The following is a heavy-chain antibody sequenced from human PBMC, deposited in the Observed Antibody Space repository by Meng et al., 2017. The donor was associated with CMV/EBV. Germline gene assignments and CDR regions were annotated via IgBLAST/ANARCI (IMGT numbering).Heavy chain of an antibody. V-gene: IGHV2-70D*14. CDR1: GFSLSTSGMR. J-gene: IGHJ6*02. CDR2: IDWDDDK. D-gene: IGHD4-17*01. CDR3: ARAHTDYYYGMDV. Sequence: QTLSLTCTFSGFSLSTSGMRVSWIRQPPGKALEWLARIDWDDDKFYSTSLKTRLTISKDTSKNQVVLTMTNMDPVDTATYYCARAHTDYYYGMDVWGQGTTVTVSS.